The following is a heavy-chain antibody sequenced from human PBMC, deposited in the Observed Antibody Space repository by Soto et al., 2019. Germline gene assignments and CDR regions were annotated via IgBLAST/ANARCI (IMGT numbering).Heavy chain of an antibody. Sequence: QVQLVQSGAEVKKPGASVKVSCKASGYTFTDYYLHWVRQAPGQGLEWMGWINPYSGGTSYAQKFQSWVTMTSDTSISTAYMELSRLKSDDTAVYYCAREEDCTSRSCSIYGLDVWGQGTTVTVSS. J-gene: IGHJ6*02. D-gene: IGHD2-8*01. CDR2: INPYSGGT. CDR3: AREEDCTSRSCSIYGLDV. CDR1: GYTFTDYY. V-gene: IGHV1-2*04.